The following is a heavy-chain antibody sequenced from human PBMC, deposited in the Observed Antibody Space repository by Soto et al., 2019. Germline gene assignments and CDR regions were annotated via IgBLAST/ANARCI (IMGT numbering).Heavy chain of an antibody. D-gene: IGHD2-21*01. CDR1: GDPVSSNTAA. Sequence: QTRSLTGVISGDPVSSNTAACILIRQSPSRGLEWLGRTYYRSKWYNDYAVSVKRRITINPDTSKNQFSLHLDSVIPEDTAVYYCAGVASFRGMDVWGQGTPVTVSS. CDR2: TYYRSKWYN. CDR3: AGVASFRGMDV. V-gene: IGHV6-1*01. J-gene: IGHJ6*02.